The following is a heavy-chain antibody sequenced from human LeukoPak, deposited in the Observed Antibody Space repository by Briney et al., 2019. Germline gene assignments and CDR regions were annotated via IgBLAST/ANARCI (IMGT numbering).Heavy chain of an antibody. CDR2: IPNDGRNK. CDR1: GFTSGTFG. V-gene: IGHV3-30*19. CDR3: ARDSSGWLQLSSTFDY. J-gene: IGHJ4*02. D-gene: IGHD5-24*01. Sequence: PGGPRGPALAAPGFTSGTFGMPWVRQAPGKGREGGAVIPNDGRNKYYADSVKGRFTISRDNTRNTLYLQMNSLRVEDTAVYYCARDSSGWLQLSSTFDYWGQGTLVTVSS.